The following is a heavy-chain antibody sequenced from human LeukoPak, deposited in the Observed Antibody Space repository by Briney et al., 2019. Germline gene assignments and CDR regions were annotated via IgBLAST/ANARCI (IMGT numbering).Heavy chain of an antibody. D-gene: IGHD3-22*01. CDR1: GLTLSRYW. J-gene: IGHJ4*02. Sequence: GGSLRLSCAASGLTLSRYWMTWVRQAPGKGLVWVSHINSDGTFTTYAGSVKGRFTISRDNAKNTLYLQMNSLRAEDTAVYYCTRAGFYYDSSPYYRPIDYWGQGSLVTVSS. CDR3: TRAGFYYDSSPYYRPIDY. CDR2: INSDGTFT. V-gene: IGHV3-74*01.